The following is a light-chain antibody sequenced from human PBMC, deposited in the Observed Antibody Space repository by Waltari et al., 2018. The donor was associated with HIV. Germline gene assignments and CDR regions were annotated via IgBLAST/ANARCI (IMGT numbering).Light chain of an antibody. V-gene: IGLV3-1*01. J-gene: IGLJ2*01. CDR1: QLEDKF. Sequence: SYELTQPPSVSVSPGQTASITCSGDQLEDKFVCWYQQRPGPSPVPVIYKDTRRPSGIPERFSGSNSGNTATLTSTGTQSMDEADYYCQAWDRSVVFGGGTKLTVL. CDR2: KDT. CDR3: QAWDRSVV.